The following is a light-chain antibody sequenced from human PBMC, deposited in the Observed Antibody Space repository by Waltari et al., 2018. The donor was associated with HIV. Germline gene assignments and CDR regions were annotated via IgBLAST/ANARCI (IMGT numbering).Light chain of an antibody. CDR2: QDS. CDR1: KLGDKF. CDR3: QAWDSGAYVV. J-gene: IGLJ2*01. Sequence: SYELTQPPSLSVSPGQTASITCSGDKLGDKFASWYQQKPGQSPMLVIYQDSKRPSGIPERFSGSNSGNTATLTISETQVMDEADYYCQAWDSGAYVVFGGRTTLTVL. V-gene: IGLV3-1*01.